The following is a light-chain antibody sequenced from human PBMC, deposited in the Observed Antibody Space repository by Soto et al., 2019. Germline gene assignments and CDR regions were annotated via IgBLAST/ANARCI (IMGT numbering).Light chain of an antibody. J-gene: IGLJ1*01. CDR1: SSDFGGYNY. Sequence: QSALTQPASVSGSPGQSITISCTGTSSDFGGYNYVSWYQQHPGKAPKLMIYEVSDRPSGVSNRFSGSKSGNTASLTISGLQAEDEADYYCSSYTPISTYVFGSGTKLTVL. V-gene: IGLV2-14*01. CDR2: EVS. CDR3: SSYTPISTYV.